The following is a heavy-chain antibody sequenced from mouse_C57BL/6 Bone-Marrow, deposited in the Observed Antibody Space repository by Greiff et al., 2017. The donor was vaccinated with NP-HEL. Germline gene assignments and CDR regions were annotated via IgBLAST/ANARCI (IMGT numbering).Heavy chain of an antibody. CDR3: ARNPTYYGSSYAGWFAY. CDR2: INPSSGYT. CDR1: GYTFTSYW. D-gene: IGHD1-1*01. V-gene: IGHV1-7*01. J-gene: IGHJ3*01. Sequence: QVQLKESGAELAKPGASVKLSCKASGYTFTSYWMHWVKQRPGQGLEWIGYINPSSGYTQYNQKFKDKATLTADKSSSTVYMPLSSLTYEDSAVYYCARNPTYYGSSYAGWFAYWGQGTLVTVSA.